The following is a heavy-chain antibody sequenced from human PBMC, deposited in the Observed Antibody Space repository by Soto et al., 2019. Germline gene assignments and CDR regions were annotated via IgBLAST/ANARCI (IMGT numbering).Heavy chain of an antibody. CDR3: ARDDPGLGIDF. D-gene: IGHD1-26*01. CDR1: GYSFTTYW. J-gene: IGHJ4*02. V-gene: IGHV5-51*01. CDR2: IYPGDSDT. Sequence: GESLKISCKGSGYSFTTYWIAWVRQMPGEGLEWMGIIYPGDSDTRYSPSFQGQVTISADKSISTAYLQWSSLKASDTAMYYCARDDPGLGIDFWGQGALVTVSS.